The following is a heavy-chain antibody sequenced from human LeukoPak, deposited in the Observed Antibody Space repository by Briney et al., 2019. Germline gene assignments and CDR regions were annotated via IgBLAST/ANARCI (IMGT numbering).Heavy chain of an antibody. CDR3: ARGHCAGDCYSFGLDL. CDR2: VWYDGTNK. J-gene: IGHJ2*01. Sequence: PGVSLRLSCAASGFTFSSYGMHWVRQAPGKGRQWVAVVWYDGTNKFYPDSVKGRFTISRDNSKNTLYLQMNSLRAEDTAVYYCARGHCAGDCYSFGLDLWGRGTLVTVSS. D-gene: IGHD2-21*02. CDR1: GFTFSSYG. V-gene: IGHV3-33*01.